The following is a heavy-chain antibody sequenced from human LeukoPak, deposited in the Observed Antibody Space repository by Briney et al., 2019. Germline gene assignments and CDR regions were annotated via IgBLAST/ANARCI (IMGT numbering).Heavy chain of an antibody. CDR1: GFTFSDYN. Sequence: PGGSLRLSCAASGFTFSDYNMRWIRQAPGKGLEWVSSISRSGSTKYYADSVKGRFTISRDNSKNTLYLQMNSLRAEDTAVYYCAKERLLWFGELHSDYWGQGTLVTVSS. CDR2: ISRSGSTK. J-gene: IGHJ4*02. CDR3: AKERLLWFGELHSDY. V-gene: IGHV3-11*04. D-gene: IGHD3-10*01.